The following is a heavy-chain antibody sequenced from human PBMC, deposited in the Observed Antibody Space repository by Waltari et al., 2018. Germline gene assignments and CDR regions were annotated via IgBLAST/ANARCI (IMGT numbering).Heavy chain of an antibody. V-gene: IGHV3-48*01. CDR1: GFTFSSES. J-gene: IGHJ1*01. CDR2: ISSSSSTR. Sequence: EVQLVESGGGLVQPGGSLRLSCAASGFTFSSESMNWVRQAPGKGLEWVSYISSSSSTRYYADSVKGRFTISRDNAKNSLYLQMNSLRAEDTAVYYCAREMVTMVRGVMEWGQGTLVTVSS. D-gene: IGHD3-10*01. CDR3: AREMVTMVRGVME.